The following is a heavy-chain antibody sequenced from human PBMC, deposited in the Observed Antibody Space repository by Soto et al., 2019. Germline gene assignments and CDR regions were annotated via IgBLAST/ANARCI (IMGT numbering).Heavy chain of an antibody. CDR1: GFTFANYA. CDR3: AKDQKYDFWSGVNCFDY. J-gene: IGHJ4*02. D-gene: IGHD3-3*01. V-gene: IGHV3-23*01. CDR2: ISGSAGYT. Sequence: EVQLLESGGDLVQPGESLRLSCAASGFTFANYAMGWVRQAPGKGLEWVSSISGSAGYTYYADSVKGRLTISRDNPKNTLYLQRNSLRVEHTAVYYCAKDQKYDFWSGVNCFDYWGQGILVTVSS.